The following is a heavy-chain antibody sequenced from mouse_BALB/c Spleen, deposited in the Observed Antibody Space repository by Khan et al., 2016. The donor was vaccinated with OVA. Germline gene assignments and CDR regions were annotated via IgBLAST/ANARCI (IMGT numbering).Heavy chain of an antibody. V-gene: IGHV2-9*02. CDR2: IWAGGSS. D-gene: IGHD3-3*01. J-gene: IGHJ2*01. Sequence: QVQLKESGPGLVAPSQSLSITCTAYGYSLTRYGVHWVRQPPGKGLEWLGLIWAGGSSNYYLALMSRLSISIDNSKSLVFLIMNSLQTDDTALYYCARTKYLARYWGQGTTLTVSS. CDR1: GYSLTRYG. CDR3: ARTKYLARY.